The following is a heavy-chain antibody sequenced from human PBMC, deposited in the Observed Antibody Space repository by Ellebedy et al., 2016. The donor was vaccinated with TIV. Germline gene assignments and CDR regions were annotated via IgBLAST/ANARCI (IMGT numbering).Heavy chain of an antibody. CDR2: IYYSGST. CDR1: GGSISSGGYY. V-gene: IGHV4-31*03. CDR3: ARGLDFWSGYYTNYYYYYMDV. Sequence: SETLSLXXTVSGGSISSGGYYWSWIRQHPGKGLEWIGYIYYSGSTYYNPSLKSRVTISVDTSKNQFSLKLSSVTAADTAVYYCARGLDFWSGYYTNYYYYYMDVWGKGTTVTVSS. D-gene: IGHD3-3*01. J-gene: IGHJ6*03.